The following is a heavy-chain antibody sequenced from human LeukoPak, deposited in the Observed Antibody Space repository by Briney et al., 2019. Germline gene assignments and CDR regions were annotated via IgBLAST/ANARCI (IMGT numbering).Heavy chain of an antibody. Sequence: SETLSLTCTVSGYSISSGYYWGWIRQPPGKGLEWIGSIYYSGSTYYNPSLKSRVTISVDTSKNQFSLKLSSVTAADTAVYYCASGLRYFDWFPFDYWGQGTLVTVSS. V-gene: IGHV4-38-2*02. J-gene: IGHJ4*02. CDR2: IYYSGST. CDR1: GYSISSGYY. D-gene: IGHD3-9*01. CDR3: ASGLRYFDWFPFDY.